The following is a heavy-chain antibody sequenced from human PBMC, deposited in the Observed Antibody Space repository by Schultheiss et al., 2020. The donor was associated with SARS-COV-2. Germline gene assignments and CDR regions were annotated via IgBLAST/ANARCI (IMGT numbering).Heavy chain of an antibody. CDR2: IRSKAYGGTT. J-gene: IGHJ4*02. V-gene: IGHV3-49*04. D-gene: IGHD1-7*01. CDR1: GFTFSDYY. Sequence: GGSLRLSCAASGFTFSDYYMSWVRQAPGKGLEWVGFIRSKAYGGTTEYAASVKGRFTISRDDSKSIAYLQMNSLKTEDTAVYYCTRTNWNYRGFDYWGQGTLVTVSS. CDR3: TRTNWNYRGFDY.